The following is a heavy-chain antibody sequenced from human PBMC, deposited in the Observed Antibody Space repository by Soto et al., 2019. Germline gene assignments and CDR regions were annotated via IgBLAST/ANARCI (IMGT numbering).Heavy chain of an antibody. CDR3: AKESGSYPEYYFHY. CDR1: GYTFTGYA. CDR2: INGVNGNT. D-gene: IGHD1-26*01. Sequence: GASVKVSCKASGYTFTGYAMHWVRQAPGQRLEWMGWINGVNGNTKYSQKLQGRVIITRDTAASTAYMELSSLRSEDTAVYYCAKESGSYPEYYFHYWGQGTLVTVSS. V-gene: IGHV1-3*01. J-gene: IGHJ4*02.